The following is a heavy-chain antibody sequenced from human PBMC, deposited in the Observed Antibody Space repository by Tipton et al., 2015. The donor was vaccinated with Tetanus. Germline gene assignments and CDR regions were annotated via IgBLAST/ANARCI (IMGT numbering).Heavy chain of an antibody. CDR3: ARDQARGARGWNYFDY. Sequence: TLSLTCTVSGGSISSGGYYWSWIRQHPGKGLEWIGDIYFSGSTYYNPSLKSRVTISVDTSKNQFSLKLKSVTAADTAVYYCARDQARGARGWNYFDYWGQGTLVTFSS. J-gene: IGHJ4*02. CDR2: IYFSGST. CDR1: GGSISSGGYY. D-gene: IGHD1-26*01. V-gene: IGHV4-31*03.